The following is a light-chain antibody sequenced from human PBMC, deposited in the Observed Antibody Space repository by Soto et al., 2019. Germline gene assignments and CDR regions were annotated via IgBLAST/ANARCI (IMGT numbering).Light chain of an antibody. V-gene: IGKV1-39*01. Sequence: DIQMTQSPSSLSASVGDRVTITCRASQSISSYLNWYQQKPGKAPKLLIYAASSLQSGVPSRFSGRGSGTDFTLTISSLQPEDFATYYCQQSYYIPLTFGGGTKVGIK. CDR1: QSISSY. CDR2: AAS. CDR3: QQSYYIPLT. J-gene: IGKJ4*01.